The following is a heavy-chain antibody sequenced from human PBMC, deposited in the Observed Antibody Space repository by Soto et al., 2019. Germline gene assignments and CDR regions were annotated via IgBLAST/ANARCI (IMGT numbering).Heavy chain of an antibody. CDR3: ARGFPAYSSGWSYTDY. Sequence: GASVKVSCKASGYTFTSYYMHWVRQAPGQGLEWMGIINPSGGSTSYAQKFQGRVTMTRDTSTSTVYMELSSLRSEDTAVYYCARGFPAYSSGWSYTDYWGQGTLVTVSS. V-gene: IGHV1-46*01. J-gene: IGHJ4*02. CDR1: GYTFTSYY. CDR2: INPSGGST. D-gene: IGHD6-19*01.